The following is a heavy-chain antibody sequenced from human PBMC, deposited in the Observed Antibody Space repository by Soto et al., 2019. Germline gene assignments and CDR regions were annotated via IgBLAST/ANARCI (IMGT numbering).Heavy chain of an antibody. J-gene: IGHJ4*02. Sequence: GASVKVSCKASGYTFTSYYMHWVRQAPGQGLEWMGIINPSGGSTSYAQKFQGRVTMTRDTSTSTVYMELSSLRSEDTAVYYCARVGPYYYDSSGYSPSFDYWGQGTLVTVSS. V-gene: IGHV1-46*01. CDR2: INPSGGST. CDR3: ARVGPYYYDSSGYSPSFDY. CDR1: GYTFTSYY. D-gene: IGHD3-22*01.